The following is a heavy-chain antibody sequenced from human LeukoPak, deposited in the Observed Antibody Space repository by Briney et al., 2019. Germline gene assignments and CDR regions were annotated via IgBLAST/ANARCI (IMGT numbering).Heavy chain of an antibody. Sequence: GGSLRLSCAASGFTFSSYSMNWVRQAPGKGLEWVSSISSSSSYIYYADSVKGRFTISRDNSKNTLYLQMNSLRAEDTAVYYCASGGYCSSTSCYGYWGQGTLVTVSS. CDR3: ASGGYCSSTSCYGY. J-gene: IGHJ4*02. V-gene: IGHV3-21*04. CDR2: ISSSSSYI. D-gene: IGHD2-2*01. CDR1: GFTFSSYS.